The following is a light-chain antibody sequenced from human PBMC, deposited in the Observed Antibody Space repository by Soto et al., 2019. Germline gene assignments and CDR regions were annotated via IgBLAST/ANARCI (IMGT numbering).Light chain of an antibody. J-gene: IGKJ2*01. CDR1: KNLLYSSNNKNY. V-gene: IGKV4-1*01. CDR2: WAS. Sequence: DIVMTQSPDSLAVSLGERATINCKSSKNLLYSSNNKNYLAWYQKKPGQPPKLLIYWASTRESGVPDRFSGSGSGTDFTLTISSLQAEDVAIYYCQQYYSTPNTFGQGTKLEIK. CDR3: QQYYSTPNT.